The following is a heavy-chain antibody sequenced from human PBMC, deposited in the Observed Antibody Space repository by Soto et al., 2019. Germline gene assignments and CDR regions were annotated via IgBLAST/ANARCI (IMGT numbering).Heavy chain of an antibody. Sequence: QVQLVQSGAEVKKPGASVKVSCKASGYTFTGYYMHWVRQAPGQGLEWMGWINPNSGGTNYAQKFQGRVTMTRDTSISTAYMEPSRLRTDDTAVYYCARYSSGWYGDWFAPWGQGTLVTVSS. V-gene: IGHV1-2*02. D-gene: IGHD6-19*01. CDR3: ARYSSGWYGDWFAP. CDR2: INPNSGGT. J-gene: IGHJ5*02. CDR1: GYTFTGYY.